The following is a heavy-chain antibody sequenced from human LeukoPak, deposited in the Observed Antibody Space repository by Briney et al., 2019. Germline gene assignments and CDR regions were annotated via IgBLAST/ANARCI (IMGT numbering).Heavy chain of an antibody. V-gene: IGHV3-23*01. CDR1: GFTFNDYA. Sequence: GGSLRLSCTTSGFTFNDYAMHWVRHAPGKGLEWVSAISGSGGSTYYADSVKGRFTISRDNSKNTLYLQMNSLRAEDTAVYYCAKDIEWESLFDYWGQGTLVTVSS. D-gene: IGHD1-26*01. CDR3: AKDIEWESLFDY. J-gene: IGHJ4*02. CDR2: ISGSGGST.